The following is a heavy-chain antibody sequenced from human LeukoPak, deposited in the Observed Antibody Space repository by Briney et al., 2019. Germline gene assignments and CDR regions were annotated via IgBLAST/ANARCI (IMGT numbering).Heavy chain of an antibody. D-gene: IGHD3-3*01. Sequence: SETLSLTCTVSGGSISSYYWSWIRQPPGKGLEWIGYIYYSGSTNYNPSLKSRVTISVDTSKNQFSLKLSSVTAADTAVYYCARDRLRFLEGYYYYYMDVWGKGTTVTVSS. J-gene: IGHJ6*03. CDR2: IYYSGST. CDR3: ARDRLRFLEGYYYYYMDV. V-gene: IGHV4-59*01. CDR1: GGSISSYY.